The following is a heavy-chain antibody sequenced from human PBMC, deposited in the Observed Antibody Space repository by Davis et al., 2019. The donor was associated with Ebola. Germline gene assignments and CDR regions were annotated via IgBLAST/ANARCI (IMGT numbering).Heavy chain of an antibody. V-gene: IGHV1-69*06. CDR1: GGTFNNFA. Sequence: AASVKVSCKASGGTFNNFAISWVRQAPGQGLEWMGGIIPIFGTANYAQKFQGRVTITADKSTSTAYMELSSLRSEDTAVYYCARADCSSTSCYALLGNWFDPWGQGTLVTVSS. J-gene: IGHJ5*02. D-gene: IGHD2-2*01. CDR2: IIPIFGTA. CDR3: ARADCSSTSCYALLGNWFDP.